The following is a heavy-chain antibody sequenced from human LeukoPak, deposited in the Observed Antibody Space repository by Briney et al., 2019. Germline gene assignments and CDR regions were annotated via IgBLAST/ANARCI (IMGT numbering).Heavy chain of an antibody. D-gene: IGHD6-13*01. CDR1: GGSFSGYY. Sequence: SETLSLTCAVYGGSFSGYYWSWIRQPPGKGLEWIGSIFYSGSTYYNPSLKSRLTISVGTSKNQFSLKLSSVTAADTAVYYCARPTTAAAVAPFDYWGQGILVTVSS. V-gene: IGHV4-34*12. CDR3: ARPTTAAAVAPFDY. CDR2: IFYSGST. J-gene: IGHJ4*02.